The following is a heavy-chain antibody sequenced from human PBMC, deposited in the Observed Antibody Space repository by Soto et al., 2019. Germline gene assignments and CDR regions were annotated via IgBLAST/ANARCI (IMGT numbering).Heavy chain of an antibody. V-gene: IGHV3-7*01. D-gene: IGHD1-1*01. J-gene: IGHJ4*02. CDR1: GFTFSSYW. CDR3: ARTGDGHHDFLDY. Sequence: LTLTCTFSGFTFSSYWMNWVRQAPGKGLEWVANINQDGNEDNLLDSVKGRFTISRDNAKNSLFLQMNSLRVDDTAVYYCARTGDGHHDFLDYWGQGALVTVSS. CDR2: INQDGNED.